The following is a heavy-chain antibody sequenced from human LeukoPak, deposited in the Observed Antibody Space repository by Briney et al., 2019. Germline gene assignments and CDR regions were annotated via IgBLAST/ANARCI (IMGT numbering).Heavy chain of an antibody. V-gene: IGHV4-59*11. CDR3: ARDPTTVTKGFDV. Sequence: SETLSLTCSVSDDSFSTHYWTWIRHPPGKGLEWIRYISSIGSTNYNPSLKSRVTTTVDTSKKQFSLKMTSVTAADTAVYYCARDPTTVTKGFDVWGQGTMVTVSS. CDR1: DDSFSTHY. D-gene: IGHD4-17*01. CDR2: ISSIGST. J-gene: IGHJ3*01.